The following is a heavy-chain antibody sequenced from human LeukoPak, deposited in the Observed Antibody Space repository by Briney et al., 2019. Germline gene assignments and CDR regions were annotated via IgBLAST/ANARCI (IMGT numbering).Heavy chain of an antibody. D-gene: IGHD6-19*01. CDR2: IWYDGSNK. V-gene: IGHV3-33*08. CDR3: ASFRIAVAGFNYYYGMDV. Sequence: GGSLRLSCAASGFTFSSYAMSWVRQAPGKGLEWVAVIWYDGSNKYYADSVKGRFTISRDNSKNTLYLQMNSLRAEDTAVYYCASFRIAVAGFNYYYGMDVWGQGTTVTVSS. J-gene: IGHJ6*02. CDR1: GFTFSSYA.